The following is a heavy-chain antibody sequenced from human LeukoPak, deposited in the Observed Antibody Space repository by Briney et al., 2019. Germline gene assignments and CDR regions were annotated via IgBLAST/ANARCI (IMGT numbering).Heavy chain of an antibody. CDR3: ARVTIYGVVVHYFDY. CDR1: GYSFTSHY. V-gene: IGHV1-18*04. Sequence: ASVKVSCKASGYSFTSHYMHWVRQAPGQGLEWLGWISAYNGNTNYAQKLQGRVTMTSDTSTSTAYMELRSLRSDDTAVYYCARVTIYGVVVHYFDYWGQGTLVTVSS. J-gene: IGHJ4*02. D-gene: IGHD3-3*01. CDR2: ISAYNGNT.